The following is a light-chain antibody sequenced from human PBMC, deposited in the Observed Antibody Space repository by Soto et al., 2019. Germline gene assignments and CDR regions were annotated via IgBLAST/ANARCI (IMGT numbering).Light chain of an antibody. CDR3: QQYKDWPHT. CDR2: GAS. V-gene: IGKV3-15*01. J-gene: IGKJ1*01. CDR1: QSVSDY. Sequence: ETLMTQSPATLSVSPGARATLSCRASQSVSDYLAWYQQRPGQAPRLLIFGASTRATGFPARFSGSGSGTEFTLTISSLQSEDFAVYYCQQYKDWPHTFGQGTEVDI.